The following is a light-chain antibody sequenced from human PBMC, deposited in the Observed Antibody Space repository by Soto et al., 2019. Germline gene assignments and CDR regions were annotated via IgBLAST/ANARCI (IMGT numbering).Light chain of an antibody. CDR3: QQYNYWPRT. V-gene: IGKV3-15*01. CDR2: NAS. Sequence: EIVMTQSPATLSVSPGERATLSCRAGPSDDSNLAWYHQKTGQAPGHLIYNASTRATGIPARFGGSGSGTQFNLTISSLQSEDFAVYYCQQYNYWPRTFGQGTKVEIK. CDR1: PSDDSN. J-gene: IGKJ1*01.